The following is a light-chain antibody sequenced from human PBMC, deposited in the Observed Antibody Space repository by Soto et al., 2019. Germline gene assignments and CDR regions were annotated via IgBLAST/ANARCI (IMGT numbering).Light chain of an antibody. J-gene: IGKJ2*01. CDR2: DAS. V-gene: IGKV3-15*01. Sequence: IVMSQSPATLSVSPGERATLSCRASQSVSSNLAWYQQKPGQAPRLLIYDASTRATGIPARFSGSGSGTEFTLTISSLQSEDVAVYYCQQYSNWPPYTFGQGTKLEI. CDR1: QSVSSN. CDR3: QQYSNWPPYT.